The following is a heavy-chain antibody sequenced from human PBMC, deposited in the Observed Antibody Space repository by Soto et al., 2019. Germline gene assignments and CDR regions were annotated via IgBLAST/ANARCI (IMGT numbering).Heavy chain of an antibody. CDR2: LYWDDDK. V-gene: IGHV2-5*02. CDR3: AHRVLRTVFGLVTTTAIYFDF. D-gene: IGHD3-3*01. Sequence: QITLNESGPTQVKPRQTLTLTCTFSGFSLTTSGVGVGWIRQSPGKAPEWLALLYWDDDKRYSQSLKSRLTITNDTSKNQVVLTMADLDPEDTATYYCAHRVLRTVFGLVTTTAIYFDFWGQGTPVAVSS. J-gene: IGHJ4*02. CDR1: GFSLTTSGVG.